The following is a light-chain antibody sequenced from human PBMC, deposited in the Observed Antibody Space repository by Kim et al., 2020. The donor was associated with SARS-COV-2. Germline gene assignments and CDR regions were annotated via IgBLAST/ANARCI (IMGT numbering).Light chain of an antibody. J-gene: IGKJ3*01. CDR2: AAS. CDR1: KSISNY. Sequence: YVGDRVTRTCRESKSISNYLNWYQKKPGKAPKLLIYAASSLQSGVPSRFSGSGSGTDFTLTISSLQPEDFATYYCQQSYSTLQFTFGPGTKVDIK. V-gene: IGKV1-39*01. CDR3: QQSYSTLQFT.